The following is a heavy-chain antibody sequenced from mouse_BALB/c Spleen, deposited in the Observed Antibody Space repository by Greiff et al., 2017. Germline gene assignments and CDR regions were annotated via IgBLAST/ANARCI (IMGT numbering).Heavy chain of an antibody. J-gene: IGHJ2*01. V-gene: IGHV5-6-4*01. D-gene: IGHD2-3*01. Sequence: VQVVESGGGLVKPGGSLKLSCAASGFTFSSYTMSWVRQTPEKRLEWVATISSGGSYTYYPDSVKGRFTISRDNAKNTLYLQMSSLKSEDTAMYYCTRGEDGYYLDYWGQGTTLTVSS. CDR1: GFTFSSYT. CDR2: ISSGGSYT. CDR3: TRGEDGYYLDY.